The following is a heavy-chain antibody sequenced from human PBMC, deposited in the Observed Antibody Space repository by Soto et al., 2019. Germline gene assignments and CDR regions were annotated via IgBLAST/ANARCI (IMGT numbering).Heavy chain of an antibody. V-gene: IGHV3-30*18. Sequence: GGSLRLSCAASGFTFSSYAMSWVRQAPGKGLEWVAVISYDGSNKYYADSVKGRFTISRDNSKNTLYLQMNSLRAEDTAVYYCAKAATGHFDYWGQGTLVTVSS. CDR1: GFTFSSYA. J-gene: IGHJ4*02. CDR3: AKAATGHFDY. CDR2: ISYDGSNK. D-gene: IGHD6-25*01.